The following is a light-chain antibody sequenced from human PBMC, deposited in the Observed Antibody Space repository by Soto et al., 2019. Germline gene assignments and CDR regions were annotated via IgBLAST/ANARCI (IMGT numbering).Light chain of an antibody. Sequence: ELTQPPSVSVAPGQTARITCGGNNIGSESVHWYQQRPGQAPVLVVYDNSDRPSGIPERFSGSNSANTATLTISRVEAGDEADYYCQVWYSSTDLYVFGSGTKVTVL. J-gene: IGLJ1*01. V-gene: IGLV3-21*02. CDR2: DNS. CDR1: NIGSES. CDR3: QVWYSSTDLYV.